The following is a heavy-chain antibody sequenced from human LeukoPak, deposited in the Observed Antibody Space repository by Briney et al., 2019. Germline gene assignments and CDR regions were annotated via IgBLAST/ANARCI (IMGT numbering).Heavy chain of an antibody. J-gene: IGHJ4*02. CDR3: ARHSRTYYDILTGPYGGYFDY. V-gene: IGHV4-4*07. Sequence: SETLSLTCTVSGASINNDYWTWIRQPAGKGLEWIGHIFTNETTNYSPSLKSRVTMSLDTSKSHFSLKLSSVTAADTAVYYCARHSRTYYDILTGPYGGYFDYWGQRTLVTVSS. CDR2: IFTNETT. D-gene: IGHD3-9*01. CDR1: GASINNDY.